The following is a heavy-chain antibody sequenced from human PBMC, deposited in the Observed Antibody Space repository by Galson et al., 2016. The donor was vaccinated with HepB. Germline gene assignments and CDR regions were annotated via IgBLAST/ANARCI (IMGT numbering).Heavy chain of an antibody. V-gene: IGHV3-23*01. CDR1: GFTFNSYA. Sequence: SLRLSCAGSGFTFNSYAMNWVRQAPGKGLEWISLISDNGHATYYAAPVRGRFSIARDNSKNTLYLQMNSLRANDTTVYYCAKCPPGTRGSLDSWGQGTLVTVSS. CDR3: AKCPPGTRGSLDS. CDR2: ISDNGHAT. J-gene: IGHJ4*02. D-gene: IGHD1-14*01.